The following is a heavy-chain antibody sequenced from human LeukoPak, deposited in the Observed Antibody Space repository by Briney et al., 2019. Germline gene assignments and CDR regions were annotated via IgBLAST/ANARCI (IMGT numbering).Heavy chain of an antibody. CDR1: GFTFSSYW. D-gene: IGHD5-12*01. V-gene: IGHV3-74*03. Sequence: PGGSLRLSCAASGFTFSSYWMHWVRQAPGKGLVWVSRINSDGSSITYADSVNGRFTTSRDNAKKTMYLQMNSLRVEDTAVYYCARKGRVSGYDFGCWGQGTLVTVSS. CDR3: ARKGRVSGYDFGC. CDR2: INSDGSSI. J-gene: IGHJ4*02.